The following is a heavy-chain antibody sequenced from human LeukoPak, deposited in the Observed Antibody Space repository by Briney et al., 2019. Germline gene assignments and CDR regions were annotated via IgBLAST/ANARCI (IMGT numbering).Heavy chain of an antibody. CDR2: INPNSGGT. Sequence: GASVKVSCKASGYTFINYGISWVRQAPGQGLEWMGWINPNSGGTNNAQKFQGRVTMTRDTSISTAYMDLSRLRSDDTAVYYCARNLGATSGYFDYWGQGILVTVSS. D-gene: IGHD1-26*01. CDR1: GYTFINYG. CDR3: ARNLGATSGYFDY. V-gene: IGHV1-2*02. J-gene: IGHJ4*02.